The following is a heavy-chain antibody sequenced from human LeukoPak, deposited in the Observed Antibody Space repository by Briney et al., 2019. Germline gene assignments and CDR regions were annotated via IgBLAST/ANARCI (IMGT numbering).Heavy chain of an antibody. CDR3: ARVRVLPQLGNWFDP. J-gene: IGHJ5*02. V-gene: IGHV3-53*04. CDR1: GFTVSSNY. Sequence: GGSLRLSCAASGFTVSSNYMSWVRQAPGKGLEWVSVIYSGGSTYYADSVKDRFTISRHNSKNTLYLHMNSLRAEDTAVYYCARVRVLPQLGNWFDPWGQGTLVTVSS. D-gene: IGHD6-13*01. CDR2: IYSGGST.